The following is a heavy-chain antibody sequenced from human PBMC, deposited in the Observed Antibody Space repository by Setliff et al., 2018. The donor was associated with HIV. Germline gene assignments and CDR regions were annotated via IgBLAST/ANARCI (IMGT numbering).Heavy chain of an antibody. CDR3: EREPFYSGSYPGYNWFDP. V-gene: IGHV1-46*01. Sequence: ASVKVSCKASGYTFTSNFIHWVRQAPGQGLEWMGIINPSDGVTDYAENFQGRVTMTTDTSTSRAYMELRSLRSEDTAVYYCEREPFYSGSYPGYNWFDPWGQGTLVTVSS. CDR1: GYTFTSNF. J-gene: IGHJ5*02. CDR2: INPSDGVT. D-gene: IGHD1-26*01.